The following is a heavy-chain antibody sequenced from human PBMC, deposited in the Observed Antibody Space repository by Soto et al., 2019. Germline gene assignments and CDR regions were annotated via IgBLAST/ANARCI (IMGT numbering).Heavy chain of an antibody. J-gene: IGHJ6*03. D-gene: IGHD3-9*01. Sequence: ASVKVSCKASGYTFTIYGISWVRQAPGQGLEWMGWISAYNGNTNYAQKLQGRVTMTTDTSTSTAYMELRSLRSDDTAVYYCAREGYDILTGYYYYYYYMDVWGKGTTVTVSS. V-gene: IGHV1-18*01. CDR3: AREGYDILTGYYYYYYYMDV. CDR1: GYTFTIYG. CDR2: ISAYNGNT.